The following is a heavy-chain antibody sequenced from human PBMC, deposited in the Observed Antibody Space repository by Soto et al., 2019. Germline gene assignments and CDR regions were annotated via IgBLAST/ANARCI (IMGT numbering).Heavy chain of an antibody. CDR2: INSGGNT. J-gene: IGHJ6*02. Sequence: GGSLRLSCAASGFDASVNYMTWVRQAPVKGLEWVSAINSGGNTFYADSVKGRFTISRDNSKNTLYLQMNSLRVEDTAMYYCVRENYYYGMDVWGQGTAVTGSS. V-gene: IGHV3-66*01. CDR3: VRENYYYGMDV. CDR1: GFDASVNY.